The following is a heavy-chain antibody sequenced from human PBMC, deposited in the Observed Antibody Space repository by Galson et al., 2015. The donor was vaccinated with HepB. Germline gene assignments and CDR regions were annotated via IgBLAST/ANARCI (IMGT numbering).Heavy chain of an antibody. D-gene: IGHD6-19*01. J-gene: IGHJ4*02. CDR3: AITQWLVH. CDR2: ISGSGGST. CDR1: GFTFSSYA. Sequence: SLRLSCAASGFTFSSYAMSWVRQAPGKGLEWVSAISGSGGSTFCADSVKGRFTISRDNSKNTLYLQMNSLRAEDTAAYYCAITQWLVHWGQGTLVTVSS. V-gene: IGHV3-23*01.